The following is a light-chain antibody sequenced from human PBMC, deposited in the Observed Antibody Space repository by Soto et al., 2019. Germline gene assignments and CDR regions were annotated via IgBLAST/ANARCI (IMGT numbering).Light chain of an antibody. Sequence: IQLTPSPSSLSASIGDRVTITCRASQDINSYLAWYQQKPGKAPNLLIYEASILQRGVPSRFSGSNSGTDFTLTISSLQAEDFATYYCQQTRSYPSTFGGGTKVDIK. V-gene: IGKV1-9*01. CDR3: QQTRSYPST. J-gene: IGKJ4*01. CDR2: EAS. CDR1: QDINSY.